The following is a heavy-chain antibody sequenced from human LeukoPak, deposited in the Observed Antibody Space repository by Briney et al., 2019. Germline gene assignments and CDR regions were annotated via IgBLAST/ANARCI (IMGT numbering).Heavy chain of an antibody. V-gene: IGHV4-34*01. CDR3: ARIRLAVTSVLIDY. J-gene: IGHJ4*02. Sequence: SETLSLTCTVSGGSISSYSWTWIRQPPGKGLEWIGEINHSGSTSYNPSLKSRVTISVDTSKNQFSLKLSSVTAADTAVYYCARIRLAVTSVLIDYWGQGTLVTVSS. CDR1: GGSISSYS. CDR2: INHSGST. D-gene: IGHD4-17*01.